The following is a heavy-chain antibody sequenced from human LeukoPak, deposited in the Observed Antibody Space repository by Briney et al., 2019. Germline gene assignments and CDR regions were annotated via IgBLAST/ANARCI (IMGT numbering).Heavy chain of an antibody. CDR3: ARGPPLWFGELLPGL. J-gene: IGHJ4*02. CDR1: GGTFTSYY. Sequence: ASVKVSCKASGGTFTSYYMHWVRQAPGQGLEWMGIINPSGGSTSYAQKFQGRVTMTRDTSTSTVYMELSSLRSEDTAVYYCARGPPLWFGELLPGLWGQGTLVTVSS. CDR2: INPSGGST. D-gene: IGHD3-10*01. V-gene: IGHV1-46*01.